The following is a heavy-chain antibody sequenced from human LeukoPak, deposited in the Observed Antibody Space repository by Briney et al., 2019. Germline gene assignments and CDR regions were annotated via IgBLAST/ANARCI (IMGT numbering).Heavy chain of an antibody. CDR2: IGGGSGST. D-gene: IGHD1-26*01. Sequence: PGGSLRLSCAASGLTFIDYAMTWVRQAPGKGREWVSAIGGGSGSTYYADSVKGRFTMSRAKSRNTLFLQMNGLRAEAPAVFYSAEGGAHVGAILSWGQGTLVTVSS. CDR3: AEGGAHVGAILS. V-gene: IGHV3-23*01. CDR1: GLTFIDYA. J-gene: IGHJ5*02.